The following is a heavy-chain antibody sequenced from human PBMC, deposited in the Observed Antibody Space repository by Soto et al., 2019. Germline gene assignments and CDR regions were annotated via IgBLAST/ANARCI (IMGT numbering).Heavy chain of an antibody. Sequence: EVQLVESGGDLVQPGGSLRLSCTASGFVFSSYWMHWVRQAPGKGLVWVSRINNHGSSTSYADSVNGRLTLSRDNAKNTLYLQMNSLTAEDTAIYYCARGMQGSRYFDLWGRGTLVTVSS. CDR1: GFVFSSYW. J-gene: IGHJ2*01. CDR2: INNHGSST. V-gene: IGHV3-74*01. CDR3: ARGMQGSRYFDL.